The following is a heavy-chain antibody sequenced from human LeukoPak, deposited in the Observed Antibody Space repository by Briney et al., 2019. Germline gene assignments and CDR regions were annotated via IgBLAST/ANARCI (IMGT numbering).Heavy chain of an antibody. V-gene: IGHV3-30-3*01. J-gene: IGHJ3*02. CDR1: GFTFSSYA. Sequence: QTGGSLRLSCAASGFTFSSYAMHWVRQAPGKGLEWVAVISYDGSNKYYADSVKGRFTISRDNSKNTLYLQMNSLRAEDTAVYYCARDRGIAAAGVSFDIWGQGTMVTVSS. CDR2: ISYDGSNK. CDR3: ARDRGIAAAGVSFDI. D-gene: IGHD6-13*01.